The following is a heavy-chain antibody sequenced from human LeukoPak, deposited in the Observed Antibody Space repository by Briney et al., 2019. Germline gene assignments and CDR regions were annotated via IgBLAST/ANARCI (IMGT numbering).Heavy chain of an antibody. CDR2: IHYSGST. CDR1: GGSISSYY. V-gene: IGHV4-59*08. CDR3: ARQAPGYSSGWYLDY. D-gene: IGHD6-19*01. Sequence: PSETLSLTCTVSGGSISSYYWSWIRQPPGKGLEWIGYIHYSGSTNYNPSLKSRVTISVDTSKNQFSLKLSSMTAADTAVYYCARQAPGYSSGWYLDYWGQGTLVAVSS. J-gene: IGHJ4*02.